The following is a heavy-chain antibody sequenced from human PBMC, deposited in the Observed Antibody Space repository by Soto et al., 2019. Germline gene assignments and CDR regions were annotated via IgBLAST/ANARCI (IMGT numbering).Heavy chain of an antibody. V-gene: IGHV1-18*01. D-gene: IGHD3-16*02. Sequence: APVKVSCKASGYTFTSYDINWVRQATGQGLEWMGWISAYNGNTNYAQKLQGRVTMTTDTSTSTAYMELRSLRSDDTAVYYCARDLSGGVIVIHHTGHFDYWGQGTLVTVSS. J-gene: IGHJ4*02. CDR3: ARDLSGGVIVIHHTGHFDY. CDR2: ISAYNGNT. CDR1: GYTFTSYD.